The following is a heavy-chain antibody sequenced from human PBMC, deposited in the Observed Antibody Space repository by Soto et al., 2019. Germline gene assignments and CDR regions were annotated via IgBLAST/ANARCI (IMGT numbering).Heavy chain of an antibody. J-gene: IGHJ4*02. CDR1: GYTCTNYG. V-gene: IGHV1-18*01. CDR3: ARGDGDYIRAVDY. D-gene: IGHD4-17*01. Sequence: QVQLMQSGAEVKKPGASVKVSCKYSGYTCTNYGITWARQAPGQGLEWMGWVGAYNGNTNYEEKFQARVTMSRDTSTSTAYIELRSLRSDDTAVYYCARGDGDYIRAVDYWGQGTLVTVSS. CDR2: VGAYNGNT.